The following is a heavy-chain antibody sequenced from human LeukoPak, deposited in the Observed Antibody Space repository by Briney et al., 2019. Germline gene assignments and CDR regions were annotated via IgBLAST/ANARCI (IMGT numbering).Heavy chain of an antibody. Sequence: SETLSLTCTVSGGSISSYYWSWIRQPPGKGLEWIGYIYYSGSTNYNPSLKSRVTISVDTFKNQFSLKLSSVTAADTAVYYCARGIAAPRYYYYGMDVWGQGTTVTVSS. CDR3: ARGIAAPRYYYYGMDV. D-gene: IGHD6-13*01. J-gene: IGHJ6*02. CDR1: GGSISSYY. V-gene: IGHV4-59*01. CDR2: IYYSGST.